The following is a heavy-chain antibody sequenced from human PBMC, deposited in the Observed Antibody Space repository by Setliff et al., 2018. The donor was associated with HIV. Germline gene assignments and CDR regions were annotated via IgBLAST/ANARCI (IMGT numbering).Heavy chain of an antibody. Sequence: PSETLSLTCAVYGGTLSGYYWSWIRQPPGKGLEWIGEINHSGSTNYNPSLKSRVTISVDTSKNQFSLKLSSVTAADTAVYYCARFTDTYDSSGYYYEGHAFDIWGQGTMVTVSS. CDR2: INHSGST. CDR3: ARFTDTYDSSGYYYEGHAFDI. V-gene: IGHV4-34*01. CDR1: GGTLSGYY. J-gene: IGHJ3*02. D-gene: IGHD3-22*01.